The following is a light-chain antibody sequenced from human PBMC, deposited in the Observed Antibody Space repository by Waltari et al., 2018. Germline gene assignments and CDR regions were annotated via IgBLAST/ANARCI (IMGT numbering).Light chain of an antibody. Sequence: QSVLTQPPSASGTPGQRVTISCSGSASNIGSHPVYWYQQLPGATPKLLIYSSDQRPAAVPDRCSGSKSGTSASLAISGLQSEDEADYYCAAWDDSLNGLYVFGTGTKVTVL. CDR2: SSD. CDR3: AAWDDSLNGLYV. V-gene: IGLV1-44*01. J-gene: IGLJ1*01. CDR1: ASNIGSHP.